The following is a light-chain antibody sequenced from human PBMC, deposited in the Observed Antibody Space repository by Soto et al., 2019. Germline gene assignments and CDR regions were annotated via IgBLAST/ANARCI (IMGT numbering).Light chain of an antibody. CDR2: EVS. J-gene: IGLJ1*01. CDR3: SSYAGSNTYV. V-gene: IGLV2-8*01. Sequence: QSVLTQPPSASGSPGQSVTISCTGTSSDVGGYNYVSWYQQHPGKAPKLMIYEVSKRPSGVPDRFSGSKSGNTASLTVSGLQAEDEADYYCSSYAGSNTYVFGTATKLTVL. CDR1: SSDVGGYNY.